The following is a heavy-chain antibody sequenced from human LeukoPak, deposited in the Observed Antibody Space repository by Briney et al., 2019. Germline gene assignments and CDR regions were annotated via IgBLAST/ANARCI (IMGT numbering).Heavy chain of an antibody. CDR1: GFTISANF. D-gene: IGHD6-13*01. Sequence: GGSLRLSCAASGFTISANFMSWVRQAPGKGLEWVSIMYSVGSTFYADSVRGRFTISRDPSKNSLDLQMDSLRVDDTAVYYCVTLAAADSDFWGQGTLVTVSS. CDR2: MYSVGST. V-gene: IGHV3-66*01. J-gene: IGHJ4*02. CDR3: VTLAAADSDF.